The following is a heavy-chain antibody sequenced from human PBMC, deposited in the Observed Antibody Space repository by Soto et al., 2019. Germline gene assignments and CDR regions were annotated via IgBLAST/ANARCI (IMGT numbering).Heavy chain of an antibody. CDR3: ARPWGYCSGGSCYSDAFDI. V-gene: IGHV5-51*01. CDR1: GYSFTSYW. J-gene: IGHJ3*02. Sequence: PGESLKISCKGSGYSFTSYWIGWVRQMPGKGLEWMGIIYPGDSDTRYSPSLQGQVTISADKSISTAYLQWSSLKASDTAMYYCARPWGYCSGGSCYSDAFDIWGQGTMVTVSS. D-gene: IGHD2-15*01. CDR2: IYPGDSDT.